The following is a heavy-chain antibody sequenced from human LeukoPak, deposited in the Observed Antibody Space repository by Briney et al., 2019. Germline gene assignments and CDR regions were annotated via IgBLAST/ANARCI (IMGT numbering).Heavy chain of an antibody. CDR2: IWYDGSNK. Sequence: GRSLRLSCAASEFTFSSYGMPWVRQAPGKGLEWVAVIWYDGSNKYYADSVKGRFTISRDNSKNTLYLQMNSLRAEDTAVYYCARMDTAMVMGAFDIWGQGTMVTVSS. J-gene: IGHJ3*02. CDR3: ARMDTAMVMGAFDI. CDR1: EFTFSSYG. V-gene: IGHV3-33*01. D-gene: IGHD5-18*01.